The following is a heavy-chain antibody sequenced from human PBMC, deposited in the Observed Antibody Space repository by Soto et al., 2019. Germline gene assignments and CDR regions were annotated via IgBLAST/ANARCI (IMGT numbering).Heavy chain of an antibody. D-gene: IGHD6-13*01. J-gene: IGHJ6*02. V-gene: IGHV3-30-3*01. Sequence: PGGSLRLSCAASGFTFSSYAMHWVRQAPGKGLEWVAVISYDGSNKYYADSVKGRFTISRDNSKNTLYLQMNSLRAEDTAVYYCARDGRQQLAYYYYYGMDVWGQGTTVTVSS. CDR3: ARDGRQQLAYYYYYGMDV. CDR2: ISYDGSNK. CDR1: GFTFSSYA.